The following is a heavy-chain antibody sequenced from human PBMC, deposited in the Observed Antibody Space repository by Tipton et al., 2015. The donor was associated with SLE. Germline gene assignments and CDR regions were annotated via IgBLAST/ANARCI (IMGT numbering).Heavy chain of an antibody. V-gene: IGHV4-34*01. CDR2: INHSGST. Sequence: TLSLTCAVYGGSFSGYYWSWIRQPPGKGLEWLGEINHSGSTNYNPPLKSRVTISIDTSKNQFSLKLRSVTAADTAVYYCATARGVTTGWYFDLWGRGTLVTVSS. J-gene: IGHJ2*01. CDR1: GGSFSGYY. CDR3: ATARGVTTGWYFDL. D-gene: IGHD4-17*01.